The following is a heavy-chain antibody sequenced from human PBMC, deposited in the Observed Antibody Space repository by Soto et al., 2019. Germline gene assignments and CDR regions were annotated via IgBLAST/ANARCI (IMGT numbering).Heavy chain of an antibody. V-gene: IGHV3-30-3*01. CDR3: ARDIHDVPFDY. CDR1: GFTFSSYA. Sequence: PLRLASAAPGFTFSSYARHFAHQAPGKGLEWVAVISYDGSNKYYADSVKGRFTISRDNSKNTLYLQMNSLRAEDTAVYYCARDIHDVPFDYWGQGTLVTVSS. CDR2: ISYDGSNK. J-gene: IGHJ4*02. D-gene: IGHD1-1*01.